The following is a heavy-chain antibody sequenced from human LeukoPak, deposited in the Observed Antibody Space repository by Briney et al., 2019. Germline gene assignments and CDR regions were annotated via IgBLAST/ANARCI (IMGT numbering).Heavy chain of an antibody. CDR2: IYYSGST. Sequence: SQTLSLTCTVSGGSISSSSYYWGWNRQPPGQGLEWIGSIYYSGSTYYNPSLKSRVTISVDTSKNQFSLKLSSVTAADTAVYYCARHQYYYDSSGYYPDYWGQGTLVTVSS. CDR1: GGSISSSSYY. D-gene: IGHD3-22*01. CDR3: ARHQYYYDSSGYYPDY. V-gene: IGHV4-39*01. J-gene: IGHJ4*02.